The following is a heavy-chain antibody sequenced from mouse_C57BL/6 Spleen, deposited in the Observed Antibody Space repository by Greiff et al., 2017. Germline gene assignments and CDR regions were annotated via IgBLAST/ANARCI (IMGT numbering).Heavy chain of an antibody. J-gene: IGHJ4*01. D-gene: IGHD3-2*02. CDR2: INPGSGGT. Sequence: VQLQQSGAELVRPGTSVKVSCKASGYAFTNYLIEWVKRRPGQGLEGIGVINPGSGGTNYNEKFKGKATLTADKSSSTAYMQRSRLTAEDSAVYFGARGGNSSGYGAMDDWGPGTSVTVSS. V-gene: IGHV1-54*01. CDR1: GYAFTNYL. CDR3: ARGGNSSGYGAMDD.